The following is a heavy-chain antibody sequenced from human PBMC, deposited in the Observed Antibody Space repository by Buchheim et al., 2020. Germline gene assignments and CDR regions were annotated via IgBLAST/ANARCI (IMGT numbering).Heavy chain of an antibody. CDR3: ARDSTPHYGDYEGNYYYYGMDV. D-gene: IGHD4-17*01. Sequence: QVQLVQSGAEVKKPGSSVKVSCKASGGTFSSYAISWVRQAPGQGLEWMGGIIPIFGTANYAQKFQGRVTITADESTSTAYMELSSLRSEDTAVYYCARDSTPHYGDYEGNYYYYGMDVWGQGTT. J-gene: IGHJ6*02. CDR2: IIPIFGTA. CDR1: GGTFSSYA. V-gene: IGHV1-69*12.